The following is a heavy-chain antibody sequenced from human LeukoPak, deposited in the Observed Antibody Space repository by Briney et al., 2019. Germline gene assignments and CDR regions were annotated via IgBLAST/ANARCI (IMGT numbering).Heavy chain of an antibody. D-gene: IGHD3-22*01. CDR3: ARRYYDSSGFDAFDI. CDR1: GGSISSSSYY. Sequence: SETLSLTCTVSGGSISSSSYYWGWIRQPPGKGLEWIGSIYYSGSTYYNPSPKSRVTISVDTSKNQFSLKLSSVTAADTAVYYCARRYYDSSGFDAFDIWGQGTMVTVSS. V-gene: IGHV4-39*01. CDR2: IYYSGST. J-gene: IGHJ3*02.